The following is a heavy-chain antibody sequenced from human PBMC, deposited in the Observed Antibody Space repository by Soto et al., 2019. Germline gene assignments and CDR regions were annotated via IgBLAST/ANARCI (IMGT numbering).Heavy chain of an antibody. D-gene: IGHD2-15*01. J-gene: IGHJ4*02. V-gene: IGHV3-64D*06. CDR1: GPIFSEST. CDR3: VKQAHGLDGVAFDY. Sequence: GGSLRLSCSASGPIFSESTIYWVRQVPGKGLEAISAVSTSGRSTYYADSVKDRFTISRDNSKNTLFLQMGSLRPEDTAIYYCVKQAHGLDGVAFDYWGQGTQVTVSS. CDR2: VSTSGRST.